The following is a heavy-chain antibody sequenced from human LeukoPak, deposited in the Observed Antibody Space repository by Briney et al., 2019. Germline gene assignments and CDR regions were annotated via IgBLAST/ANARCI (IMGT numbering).Heavy chain of an antibody. Sequence: PGGSLRLSCAASGFTLSNYWMYWVRHVPGEGLVWVSRISSEGSVTNYADSVKGRFTISRDNAKNTLYLVMNNLRADDTAVYFCARVPGSGWFTAVDYWGQGTLVSVSS. D-gene: IGHD6-19*01. CDR2: ISSEGSVT. V-gene: IGHV3-74*01. J-gene: IGHJ4*02. CDR3: ARVPGSGWFTAVDY. CDR1: GFTLSNYW.